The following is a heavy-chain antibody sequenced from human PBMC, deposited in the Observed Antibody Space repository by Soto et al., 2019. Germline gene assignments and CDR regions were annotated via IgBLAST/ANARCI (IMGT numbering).Heavy chain of an antibody. CDR2: IKSKTDGGTT. J-gene: IGHJ5*02. V-gene: IGHV3-15*01. D-gene: IGHD3-10*01. Sequence: SGGSLRLSCAASGFTFSNAWMSWVRQAPGKGLEWVGRIKSKTDGGTTDYAAPVKGRFTISGDDSKNTLYLQMNSLKTEDTAVYYCTTDPPGDWFDPWGQGTLVTVSS. CDR3: TTDPPGDWFDP. CDR1: GFTFSNAW.